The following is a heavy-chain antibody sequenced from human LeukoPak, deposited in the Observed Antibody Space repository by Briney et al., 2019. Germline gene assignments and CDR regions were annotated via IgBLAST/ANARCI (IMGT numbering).Heavy chain of an antibody. CDR2: IYHSGST. D-gene: IGHD6-13*01. V-gene: IGHV4-30-2*01. Sequence: PSETLSLTCTVSGGSISSGGYYWSWIRQPPGKGLEWIGYIYHSGSTYYNPSLKSRVTISVDRSKNQFSLKLSSVTAADTAVYYCARDGGGRSSWTFDYWGQGTLVTVSS. CDR1: GGSISSGGYY. J-gene: IGHJ4*02. CDR3: ARDGGGRSSWTFDY.